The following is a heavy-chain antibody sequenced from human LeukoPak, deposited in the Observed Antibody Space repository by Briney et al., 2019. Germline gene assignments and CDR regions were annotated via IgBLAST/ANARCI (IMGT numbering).Heavy chain of an antibody. Sequence: PGGSLRLSCVASGFTFSSYNMNWVRQVPGKGLEWVSSITSSSTYIYYADSLKGRFTISRDNAKNSLYLQMNSLRAEDTAVYYCARDTYRELLPFDAFDIWGQGTMVTVSS. CDR2: ITSSSTYI. CDR3: ARDTYRELLPFDAFDI. J-gene: IGHJ3*02. V-gene: IGHV3-21*01. D-gene: IGHD1-26*01. CDR1: GFTFSSYN.